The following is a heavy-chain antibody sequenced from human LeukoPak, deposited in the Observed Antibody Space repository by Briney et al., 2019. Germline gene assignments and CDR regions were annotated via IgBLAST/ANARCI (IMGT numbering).Heavy chain of an antibody. D-gene: IGHD3-22*01. Sequence: SETLSLTCAVYGGSFSGYYWSWIRQPPGKGLEWIGEINHSGSTNYNPSLKSRVTISIDMSKNQFYLQLSSVTAADTAVYYCARLRYDNSDYYYGNYYYMDVWDKGTTVTISS. V-gene: IGHV4-34*01. J-gene: IGHJ6*03. CDR3: ARLRYDNSDYYYGNYYYMDV. CDR1: GGSFSGYY. CDR2: INHSGST.